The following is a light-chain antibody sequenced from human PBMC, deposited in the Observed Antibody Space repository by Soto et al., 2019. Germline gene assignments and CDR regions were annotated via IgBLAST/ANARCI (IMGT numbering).Light chain of an antibody. Sequence: QSVLTRPRSVSGSPGQSVTSSCTGTSSDVDDYNYVSWFQQHPGKAPKLMIYDVSERPSGVPDRFSGSKSGTSASLAISGLQPEDEADYCCAAWDDSLNEYAFGEGTKVTVL. V-gene: IGLV2-11*01. CDR3: AAWDDSLNEYA. CDR2: DVS. J-gene: IGLJ1*01. CDR1: SSDVDDYNY.